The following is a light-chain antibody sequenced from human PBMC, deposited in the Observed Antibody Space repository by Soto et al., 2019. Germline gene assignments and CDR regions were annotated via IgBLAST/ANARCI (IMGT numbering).Light chain of an antibody. CDR1: QSISSW. Sequence: DIQMTQSPSTLSASVGDRVTITCRASQSISSWLAWYQQKPGKAPKLLIYDASSLESGVPSRFSGSESGTEFTLTISSLQPDDFATYNCQQYNSYSPTFGQGTKLEIK. J-gene: IGKJ2*01. V-gene: IGKV1-5*01. CDR2: DAS. CDR3: QQYNSYSPT.